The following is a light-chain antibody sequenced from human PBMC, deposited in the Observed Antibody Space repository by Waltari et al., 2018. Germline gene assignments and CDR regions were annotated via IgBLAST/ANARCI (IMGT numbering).Light chain of an antibody. Sequence: QSALTQPASVSGSPRQSITTSSTGTSIDVGMYNLVSWYQQHPDKAPKLMVYEVIERPSGVSTRFSGSKSGNTASLTISGLQAEDEADYYCCSYAGRNIWVFGGGTKVTVL. CDR1: SIDVGMYNL. J-gene: IGLJ3*02. V-gene: IGLV2-23*02. CDR3: CSYAGRNIWV. CDR2: EVI.